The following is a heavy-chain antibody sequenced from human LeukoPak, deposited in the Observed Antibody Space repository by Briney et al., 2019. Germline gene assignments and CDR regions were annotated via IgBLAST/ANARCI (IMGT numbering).Heavy chain of an antibody. V-gene: IGHV1-8*01. D-gene: IGHD3-22*01. J-gene: IGHJ4*02. CDR2: MNPNSGAT. CDR3: ARDLTMIVVAPGY. Sequence: ASVKVSCKASGYTFTSYDFNWLRQATGQGPEWMGWMNPNSGATGYSQKFQGRVTITRDTSASTAYMELSSLRSEDTAVYYCARDLTMIVVAPGYWGQGTLVTVSS. CDR1: GYTFTSYD.